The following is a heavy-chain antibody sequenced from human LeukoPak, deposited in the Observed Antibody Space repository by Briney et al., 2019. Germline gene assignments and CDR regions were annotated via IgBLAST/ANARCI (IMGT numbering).Heavy chain of an antibody. J-gene: IGHJ4*02. Sequence: GRSLRLSCAASGFTFSSYWMHWVRQVPGKGLVWVSRVSPDGRTTSYADSVKGRFTISRDNAKNTVYLQMISLRADDTAVYYCVRAKSGHYGYSDYWGQGTLVTVSS. V-gene: IGHV3-74*01. CDR2: VSPDGRTT. CDR1: GFTFSSYW. CDR3: VRAKSGHYGYSDY. D-gene: IGHD5-18*01.